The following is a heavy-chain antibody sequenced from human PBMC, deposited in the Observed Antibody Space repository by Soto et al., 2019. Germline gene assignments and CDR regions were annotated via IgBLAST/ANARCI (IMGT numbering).Heavy chain of an antibody. J-gene: IGHJ6*02. Sequence: VQLVESGGGLVKPGVSLRLSCAASGFTFSDYYMAWTRQAPGKGLEWIAYIVSGSTYTNYADSVKRRFSISRDNDRESLFLEMNSLRADDKALYCCARVDGDSLMDVWGQGTTVSVS. D-gene: IGHD2-21*01. CDR3: ARVDGDSLMDV. CDR2: IVSGSTYT. CDR1: GFTFSDYY. V-gene: IGHV3-11*06.